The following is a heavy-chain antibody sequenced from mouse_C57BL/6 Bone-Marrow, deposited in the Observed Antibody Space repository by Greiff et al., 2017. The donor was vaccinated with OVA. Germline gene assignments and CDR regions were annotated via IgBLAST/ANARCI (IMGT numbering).Heavy chain of an antibody. Sequence: VQLQQSGAELARPGASVKLSCKASGYTFTSYGISWVKQRTGQGLEWIGEIYPRSGHTYYNEKFKGQATLTADNSSSTAYMELRSLTSEDSAVYFWARGGVGRKGTWCAYWGKGTLVTVSA. J-gene: IGHJ3*01. CDR2: IYPRSGHT. V-gene: IGHV1-81*01. D-gene: IGHD4-1*01. CDR1: GYTFTSYG. CDR3: ARGGVGRKGTWCAY.